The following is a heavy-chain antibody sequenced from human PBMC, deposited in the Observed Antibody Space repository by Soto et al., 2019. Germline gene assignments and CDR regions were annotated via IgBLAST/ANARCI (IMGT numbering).Heavy chain of an antibody. J-gene: IGHJ6*02. D-gene: IGHD4-17*01. CDR1: GGSISSSNW. CDR2: IYHSGST. CDR3: ATHGEGYGDYEYYGMDV. V-gene: IGHV4-4*02. Sequence: SETLSLTCAVSGGSISSSNWWSWVRQPPGKGLEWIGEIYHSGSTNYNPSLKSRVTISVDKSKNQFSLKLSSVTAADTAAYYCATHGEGYGDYEYYGMDVWGQGTTVTVSS.